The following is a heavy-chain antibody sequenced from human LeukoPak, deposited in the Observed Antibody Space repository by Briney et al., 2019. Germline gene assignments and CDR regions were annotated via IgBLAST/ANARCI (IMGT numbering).Heavy chain of an antibody. CDR2: IIPIFGTA. CDR3: AREYYSGYGLGRHPFDY. V-gene: IGHV1-69*05. Sequence: SVKVSCKASGGTFSSYAISWVRQAPGQGLEWMGRIIPIFGTANYAQKFQGRVTITTDESTSTAYMELSSLRSEDTAVYCCAREYYSGYGLGRHPFDYWGRGTLVTVSS. D-gene: IGHD5-12*01. CDR1: GGTFSSYA. J-gene: IGHJ4*02.